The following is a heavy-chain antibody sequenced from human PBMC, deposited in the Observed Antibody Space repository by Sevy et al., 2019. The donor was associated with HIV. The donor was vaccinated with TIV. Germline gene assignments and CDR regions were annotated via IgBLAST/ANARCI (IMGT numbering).Heavy chain of an antibody. Sequence: GGSLRLSCAASGFSFSGYNMNWVRQAPGKGLEWVSYLSSSTSTIHYADSVKGRFTISRDNAKNSLFLQMNSLRDEDTAVYYCARDSSWNYDSYFYGMDGWGQGTTVTVSS. CDR1: GFSFSGYN. D-gene: IGHD1-7*01. V-gene: IGHV3-48*02. J-gene: IGHJ6*02. CDR3: ARDSSWNYDSYFYGMDG. CDR2: LSSSTSTI.